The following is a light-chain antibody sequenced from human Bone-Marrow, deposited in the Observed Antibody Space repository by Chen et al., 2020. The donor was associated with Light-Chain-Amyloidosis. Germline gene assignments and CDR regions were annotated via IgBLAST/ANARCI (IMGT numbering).Light chain of an antibody. J-gene: IGLJ3*02. Sequence: SSVLTQPSSVSGAPGHTATIACGGNNIGSTSVHWYQQTPGQAPLLVVYDDSDRPSGIPERLSGSNSGNTATLTISRVEAGDEADYYCQVWDRSSDRPVFGGGTKLTVL. V-gene: IGLV3-21*02. CDR1: NIGSTS. CDR2: DDS. CDR3: QVWDRSSDRPV.